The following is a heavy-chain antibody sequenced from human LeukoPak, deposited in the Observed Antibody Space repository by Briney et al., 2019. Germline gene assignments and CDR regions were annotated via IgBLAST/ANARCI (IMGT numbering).Heavy chain of an antibody. V-gene: IGHV4-34*01. D-gene: IGHD3-3*01. J-gene: IGHJ4*02. CDR2: INHSGST. CDR3: ARASLGFWSGYYQGFDY. CDR1: GGSFSGYY. Sequence: SETLSLTCAVYGGSFSGYYWSWIRQPPGKGLEWIGEINHSGSTNYNPSLKSRVTISVDTSKNQFSLKLSSVTAAGTAVYYCARASLGFWSGYYQGFDYWGQGTLVTVSS.